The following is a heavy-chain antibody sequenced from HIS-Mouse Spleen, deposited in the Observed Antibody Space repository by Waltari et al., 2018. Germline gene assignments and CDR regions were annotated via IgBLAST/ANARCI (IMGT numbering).Heavy chain of an antibody. J-gene: IGHJ2*01. V-gene: IGHV4-39*07. CDR1: VGSISSSSYY. CDR3: AREIPYSSSWYDWYFDL. D-gene: IGHD6-13*01. CDR2: IYYSGST. Sequence: QLQLQESGPGLVKPSETLSLTCTVSVGSISSSSYYWGATRQPPGKGLAWIGSIYYSGSTYYNPSLKSRVTISVDTSKNQFSLKLSSVTAADTAVYYCAREIPYSSSWYDWYFDLWGRGTLVTVSS.